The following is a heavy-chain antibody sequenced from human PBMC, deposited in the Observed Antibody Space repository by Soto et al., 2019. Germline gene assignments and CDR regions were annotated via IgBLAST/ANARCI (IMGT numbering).Heavy chain of an antibody. J-gene: IGHJ4*01. CDR3: GGGEQYGGRTFDS. D-gene: IGHD1-26*01. CDR1: GDSASSNSAG. CDR2: TYYRSKWYY. V-gene: IGHV6-1*01. Sequence: PTQTLSLTCAITGDSASSNSAGWSWVRQSPSRGLEWLGRTYYRSKWYYEYAVSVRGRITINPDTSKNQYSLQLNSVTPEDTAVLFCGGGEQYGGRTFDSWCPGTLVTLSS.